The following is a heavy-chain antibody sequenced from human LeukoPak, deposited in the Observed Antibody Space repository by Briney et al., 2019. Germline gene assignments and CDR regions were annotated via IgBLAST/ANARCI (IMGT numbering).Heavy chain of an antibody. D-gene: IGHD3-22*01. Sequence: GGSLRLSCAASGFTFSSYAMSWVRQAPGKGLEWVSATSGSGGSTYYADFVKGRFTISRDNSKNTLYLQMNSLRAEDTAVYYCAKDSRRMVITLFGYWGQGTLVTVSS. CDR2: TSGSGGST. CDR1: GFTFSSYA. J-gene: IGHJ4*02. CDR3: AKDSRRMVITLFGY. V-gene: IGHV3-23*01.